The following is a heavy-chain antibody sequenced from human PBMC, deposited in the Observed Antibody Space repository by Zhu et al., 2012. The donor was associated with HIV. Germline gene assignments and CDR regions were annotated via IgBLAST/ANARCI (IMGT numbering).Heavy chain of an antibody. CDR1: GGSISSSNW. Sequence: QVQLQESGPGLVKPSGTLSLTCAASGGSISSSNWWSWVRQPPGAELEWIGEIHHSGSTNYNPSLKSRVTISIDKSKSQFSLKMKSVTAADTAVYYCARLHQWLARGXLWYFDLWALAPWSLSPQ. V-gene: IGHV4-4*02. J-gene: IGHJ2*01. D-gene: IGHD6-19*01. CDR3: ARLHQWLARGXLWYFDL. CDR2: IHHSGST.